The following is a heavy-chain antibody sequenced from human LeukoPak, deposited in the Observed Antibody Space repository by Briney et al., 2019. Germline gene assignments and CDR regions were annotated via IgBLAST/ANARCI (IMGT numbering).Heavy chain of an antibody. Sequence: PGGSLRLSCAASGFTFSSYGMHWVRQAPGKGLEWVAVISYDGSNKYYADSVKGRFTISRDNANKSLYLQMNSLRAEDTAVYYCATRKGLSGLDAFDIWGQGTMVTVSS. CDR3: ATRKGLSGLDAFDI. CDR1: GFTFSSYG. V-gene: IGHV3-30*03. J-gene: IGHJ3*02. CDR2: ISYDGSNK. D-gene: IGHD2-8*02.